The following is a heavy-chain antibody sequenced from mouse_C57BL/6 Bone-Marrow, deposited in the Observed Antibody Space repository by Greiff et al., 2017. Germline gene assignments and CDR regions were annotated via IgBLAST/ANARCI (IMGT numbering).Heavy chain of an antibody. D-gene: IGHD1-1*01. CDR1: GYTFPSYW. J-gene: IGHJ1*03. CDR3: ARAPITTVPYWYFDV. CDR2: IDPSDRST. Sequence: QVQLQQPGAELVKPGASVKLSCKASGYTFPSYWMQWVKQRPGQGLAWIGEIDPSDRSTTYNQKFKGKATVTVDTSSSTAYMQLSSLTSDDSAVYYCARAPITTVPYWYFDVWGTGATVTVSS. V-gene: IGHV1-50*01.